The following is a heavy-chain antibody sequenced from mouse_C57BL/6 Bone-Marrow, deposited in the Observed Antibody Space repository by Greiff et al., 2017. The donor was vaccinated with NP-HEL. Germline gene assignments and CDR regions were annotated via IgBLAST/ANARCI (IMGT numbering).Heavy chain of an antibody. CDR2: IDPSDSYT. CDR1: GYTFTSYW. V-gene: IGHV1-59*01. Sequence: VQLQQPGAELVRPGTSVKLSCKASGYTFTSYWMHWVKQRPGQGLEWIGVIDPSDSYTNYNQKFKGKATLTVDTSSSTAYMQLSSLTSEDSAVYYCARWGGLFDYWGQGTTLTVSS. J-gene: IGHJ2*01. CDR3: ARWGGLFDY.